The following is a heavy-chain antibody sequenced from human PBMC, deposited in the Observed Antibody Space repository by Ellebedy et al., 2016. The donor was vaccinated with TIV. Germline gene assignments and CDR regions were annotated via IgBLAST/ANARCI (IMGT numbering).Heavy chain of an antibody. V-gene: IGHV3-23*01. CDR2: ITSGSAT. Sequence: PGGSLRLSCGVSAVSFSSYVMTRVRQAPGKGLEWVSSITSGSATHYADSVKGRFTISRDNSKNTVDLQMNSLRAEDTAMYYCVVAATKWGQGTRVTVSS. J-gene: IGHJ4*02. D-gene: IGHD2-15*01. CDR1: AVSFSSYV. CDR3: VVAATK.